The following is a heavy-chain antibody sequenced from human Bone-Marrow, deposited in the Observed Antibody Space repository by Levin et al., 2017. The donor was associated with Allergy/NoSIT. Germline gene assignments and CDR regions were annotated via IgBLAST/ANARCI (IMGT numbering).Heavy chain of an antibody. Sequence: KTSETLSLTCAVSGGAIDVNKWWNWVRQSPGRGLEWIGQIFHGGITNYNPSLKSRVSISVDKSKNLFSLKLTSVTAADTAVYYCARGGFIPEAEHCFASWGQGILVTVSS. CDR1: GGAIDVNKW. J-gene: IGHJ4*02. V-gene: IGHV4-4*02. CDR2: IFHGGIT. D-gene: IGHD1-26*01. CDR3: ARGGFIPEAEHCFAS.